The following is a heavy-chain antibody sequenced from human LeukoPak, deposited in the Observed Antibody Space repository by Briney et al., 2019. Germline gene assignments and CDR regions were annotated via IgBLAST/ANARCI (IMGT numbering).Heavy chain of an antibody. V-gene: IGHV1-18*01. CDR1: GYTFTSYG. CDR2: ISAYNGNT. Sequence: EASVKVSCKASGYTFTSYGISWVRQAPEQGLEWMGWISAYNGNTNYAQKLQGRVTMTTDTSTSTAYMELRSLRSDDTAVYYCARDHANLWFGDPLPGYWGQGTLVTVSS. J-gene: IGHJ4*02. D-gene: IGHD3-10*01. CDR3: ARDHANLWFGDPLPGY.